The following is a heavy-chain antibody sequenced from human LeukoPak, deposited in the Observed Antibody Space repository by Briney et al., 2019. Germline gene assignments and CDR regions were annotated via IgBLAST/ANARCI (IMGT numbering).Heavy chain of an antibody. V-gene: IGHV4-31*03. CDR1: GGSISSGGYY. D-gene: IGHD3-22*01. J-gene: IGHJ3*02. CDR3: ARAPREYYYDSSGYYPRGGAFDI. CDR2: IYYSGST. Sequence: SETLSLTCTVSGGSISSGGYYWSWIRQHPGKGLEWIGYIYYSGSTYYNPSLRSRATISVDTSKNQFSLKLSSVTAADTAVYYCARAPREYYYDSSGYYPRGGAFDIWGQGTMVTVSS.